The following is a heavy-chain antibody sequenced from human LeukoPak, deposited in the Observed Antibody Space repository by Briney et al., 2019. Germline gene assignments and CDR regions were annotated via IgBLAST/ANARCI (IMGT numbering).Heavy chain of an antibody. CDR3: ARMDSGYVSVAGY. Sequence: GESPKISCQGSGYSFTNYWIGWVRQMPGKGLEWMGIIYPGDSDTRYSPSFQGQVTISADKSISTAYLQWSSLKASDTAMYDCARMDSGYVSVAGYWGQGTLVTVSS. CDR2: IYPGDSDT. D-gene: IGHD5-12*01. V-gene: IGHV5-51*01. J-gene: IGHJ4*02. CDR1: GYSFTNYW.